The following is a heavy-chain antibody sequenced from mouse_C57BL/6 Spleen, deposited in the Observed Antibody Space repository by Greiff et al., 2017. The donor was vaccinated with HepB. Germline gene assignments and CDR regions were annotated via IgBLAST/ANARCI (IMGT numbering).Heavy chain of an antibody. CDR1: GYTFTDYK. Sequence: EVQLQQSGPELVKPGASVKIPCKASGYTFTDYKMDWVKQSHGKSLEWIGDINPNNGGTNYNQKFKGKATLTVDKSSSTAYMELRSLTSEDTAVYYCAIRYYGSSYAMDYWGQGTSVTVSS. D-gene: IGHD1-1*01. CDR2: INPNNGGT. J-gene: IGHJ4*01. V-gene: IGHV1-18*01. CDR3: AIRYYGSSYAMDY.